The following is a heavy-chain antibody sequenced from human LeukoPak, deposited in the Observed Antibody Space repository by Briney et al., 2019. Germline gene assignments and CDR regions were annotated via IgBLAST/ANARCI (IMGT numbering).Heavy chain of an antibody. V-gene: IGHV3-73*01. J-gene: IGHJ4*02. Sequence: GGSLRLSCAVSGFTFSGSAMHWVRQASGKGREWVGRIRSKANSYATAYAASVKGRFTISRDDSKNTAYLQMNSLKTEDTAVYYCTRRDCSGGSCYLDYWGQGTLVTVSS. CDR3: TRRDCSGGSCYLDY. CDR1: GFTFSGSA. D-gene: IGHD2-15*01. CDR2: IRSKANSYAT.